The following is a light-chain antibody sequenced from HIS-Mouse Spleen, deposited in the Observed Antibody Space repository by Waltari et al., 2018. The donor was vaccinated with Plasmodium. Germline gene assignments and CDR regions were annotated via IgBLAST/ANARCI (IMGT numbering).Light chain of an antibody. CDR2: GAS. J-gene: IGKJ1*01. V-gene: IGKV4-1*01. CDR3: QQYYSTPWT. CDR1: QSVLYSSNNKNY. Sequence: DIVMTQSPDPLAVSLDERATIHCKSSQSVLYSSNNKNYLAWYQQKPGQPPKLLIYGASNRESGVPDRFSGSGSGTDFTLTISSLQAEDVAVYYCQQYYSTPWTFGQGTKVEIK.